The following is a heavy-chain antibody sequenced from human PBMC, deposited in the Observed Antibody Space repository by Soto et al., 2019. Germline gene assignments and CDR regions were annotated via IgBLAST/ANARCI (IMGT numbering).Heavy chain of an antibody. J-gene: IGHJ5*02. CDR2: ITGSGSSI. CDR1: GFSFNKYA. Sequence: DVQLLESGGGLVQPGGSLKLSCVASGFSFNKYAMIWVRQAPGKGQEWVSGITGSGSSIQYTASVKGRFTISRDNSKNTVYLQMDYLRAEDNAMYYCAKDDLSGDGLWLVSAWGQGTPVTVS. CDR3: AKDDLSGDGLWLVSA. V-gene: IGHV3-23*01. D-gene: IGHD2-21*02.